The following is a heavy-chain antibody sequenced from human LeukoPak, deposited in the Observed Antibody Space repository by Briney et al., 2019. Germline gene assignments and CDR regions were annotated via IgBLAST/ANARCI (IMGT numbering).Heavy chain of an antibody. CDR2: IRYDGRNK. CDR3: AKEKGAPAGLFDS. D-gene: IGHD6-13*01. J-gene: IGHJ4*02. V-gene: IGHV3-30*02. CDR1: GFTLTSYG. Sequence: PVGSLRLSCAASGFTLTSYGMHWVRQAPGKGLQWVAFIRYDGRNKYYGDSGKGRFTISRDNSKNTLFLQMNSLRPEDTAVYYCAKEKGAPAGLFDSWGQGTLVTVSS.